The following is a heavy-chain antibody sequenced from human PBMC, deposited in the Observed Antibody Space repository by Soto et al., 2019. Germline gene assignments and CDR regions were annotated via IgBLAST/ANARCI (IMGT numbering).Heavy chain of an antibody. J-gene: IGHJ6*04. D-gene: IGHD3-3*01. V-gene: IGHV3-30-3*01. Sequence: PWGSLRLSCAASGFTFSSYAMHWVRQAPGKGLEWVAVISYYVSNKYYADSVKGRFTISRDNSKNTLYLQMNSLRAEDTAVYYCARDRTTYDFWSGYYYYGTDVSGKGNTVTVSA. CDR1: GFTFSSYA. CDR3: ARDRTTYDFWSGYYYYGTDV. CDR2: ISYYVSNK.